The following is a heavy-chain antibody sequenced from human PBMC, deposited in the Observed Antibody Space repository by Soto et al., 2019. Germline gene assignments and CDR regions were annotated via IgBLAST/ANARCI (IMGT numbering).Heavy chain of an antibody. CDR2: ISDGGTTI. CDR3: VKEYCTGGTCFDAFDL. Sequence: EAELVESGGGLVQPGGSLTLSCAASGFIFSDYEVDWVRQAPGSGPEWISYISDGGTTIYYAASVKGRFTISRDDAKKSLYLHMNNLRVDDTAIYFCVKEYCTGGTCFDAFDLWGQGNVVTVSS. CDR1: GFIFSDYE. V-gene: IGHV3-48*03. D-gene: IGHD2-8*02. J-gene: IGHJ3*01.